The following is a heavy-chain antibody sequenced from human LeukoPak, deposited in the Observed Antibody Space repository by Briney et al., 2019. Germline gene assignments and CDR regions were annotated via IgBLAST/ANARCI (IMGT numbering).Heavy chain of an antibody. Sequence: SETLSLTCAVYGGSFSGYYWSWIPQPPGKGLEWIGEINHSGSTNYNPSLKSRVTISVDTSKNQFSLKLSSVTAADTAVYYCARGLTRGYCSSTSCFRNPYNWFDPWGQGTLVTVSS. CDR1: GGSFSGYY. CDR3: ARGLTRGYCSSTSCFRNPYNWFDP. CDR2: INHSGST. J-gene: IGHJ5*02. D-gene: IGHD2-2*01. V-gene: IGHV4-34*01.